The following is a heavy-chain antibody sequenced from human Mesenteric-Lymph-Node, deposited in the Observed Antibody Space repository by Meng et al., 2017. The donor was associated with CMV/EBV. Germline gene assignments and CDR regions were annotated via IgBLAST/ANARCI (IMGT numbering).Heavy chain of an antibody. D-gene: IGHD5-18*01. J-gene: IGHJ4*02. CDR3: ARGGPARGYSNGYDFDY. CDR1: GFNFADYT. Sequence: GESLKISCAASGFNFADYTMHWVRQPPGKGLEWVSRISWDGVSTYYADSVKGRFTISRDNSKNSLYLQMNSLTTEDTALYFCARGGPARGYSNGYDFDYWGQGTLVTVSS. V-gene: IGHV3-43*01. CDR2: ISWDGVST.